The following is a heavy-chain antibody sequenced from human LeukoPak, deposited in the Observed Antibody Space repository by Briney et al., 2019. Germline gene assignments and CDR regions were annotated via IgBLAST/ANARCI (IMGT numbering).Heavy chain of an antibody. Sequence: SETLSLTCAVYGGSFSGYYWSWIRQPPGKGLEWIGEINHSGSTNYNPSLKSRVTISVDTPKNQFSLKLSSVTAADTAVYYCARDRSNRITIFGVALGRGGWFDPWGQGTLVTVSS. V-gene: IGHV4-34*01. CDR2: INHSGST. CDR1: GGSFSGYY. D-gene: IGHD3-3*01. CDR3: ARDRSNRITIFGVALGRGGWFDP. J-gene: IGHJ5*02.